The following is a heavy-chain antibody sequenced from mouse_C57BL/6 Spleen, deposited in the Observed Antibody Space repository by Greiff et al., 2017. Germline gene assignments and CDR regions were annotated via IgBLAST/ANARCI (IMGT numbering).Heavy chain of an antibody. J-gene: IGHJ2*01. CDR3: ASPYGSIPYYFDY. CDR1: GFNIKDYY. Sequence: VQLQQSGAELVKPGASVKLSCTASGFNIKDYYMHWVKQRTEPGLEWIGRIDPEDGETKYAPKFQGKATITADTSSNTAYLQLSSLTSEDTAVYYCASPYGSIPYYFDYWGQGTTLTVSS. V-gene: IGHV14-2*01. CDR2: IDPEDGET. D-gene: IGHD1-1*01.